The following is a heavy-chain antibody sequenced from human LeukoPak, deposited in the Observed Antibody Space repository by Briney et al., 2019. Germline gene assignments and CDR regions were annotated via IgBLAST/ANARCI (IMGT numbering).Heavy chain of an antibody. J-gene: IGHJ4*02. D-gene: IGHD1-26*01. Sequence: GGSLRLSCVASGFTFRSYAMSWVRQAPGKGLEWVSTINSSGGSTYYADSLKGRFTISRDISKNTLYLQMNSLRAEDTAVYYCAKDKNMGGATSFDYWGQGTLVTVSS. CDR2: INSSGGST. V-gene: IGHV3-23*01. CDR3: AKDKNMGGATSFDY. CDR1: GFTFRSYA.